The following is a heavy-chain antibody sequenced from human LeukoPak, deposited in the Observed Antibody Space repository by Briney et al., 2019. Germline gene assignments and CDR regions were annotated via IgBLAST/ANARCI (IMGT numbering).Heavy chain of an antibody. CDR1: GYTLTELS. J-gene: IGHJ4*02. D-gene: IGHD6-6*01. CDR3: ATDLRQLVVLDY. CDR2: FDPEDGET. V-gene: IGHV1-24*01. Sequence: ASVKVSCKVSGYTLTELSMHWVRQAPGKGLEWMGGFDPEDGETIYAQKFQGRVTMTEDTSTDTAYMELSSLRSEDTAVYYCATDLRQLVVLDYWGQGTLVTVSS.